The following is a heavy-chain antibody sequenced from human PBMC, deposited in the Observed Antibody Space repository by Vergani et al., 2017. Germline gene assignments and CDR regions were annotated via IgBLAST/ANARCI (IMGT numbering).Heavy chain of an antibody. CDR2: INHSGST. J-gene: IGHJ4*02. V-gene: IGHV4-34*01. D-gene: IGHD1-20*01. CDR3: AARITGTQFDY. Sequence: QVQLQQWGAGLLKPSETLSLTCAVYGGSFSGYYWSWIRQPPGKGLEWIGEINHSGSTNYNPSLKSRVTISVDTSKNHFSLKLSSVTAADTAVYYCAARITGTQFDYWGQGTLVTVSS. CDR1: GGSFSGYY.